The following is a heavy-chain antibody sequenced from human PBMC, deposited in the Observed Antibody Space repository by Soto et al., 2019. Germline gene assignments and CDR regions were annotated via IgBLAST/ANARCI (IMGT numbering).Heavy chain of an antibody. Sequence: QLQLQESGPGLVKPSETLSLTCTVSGGSISSSSYYWGWIRQPPGKGLEWIGSIYYSGSTYYNPSLKSRVTIPVDTSKNQFSLKLSSVTAADTAVYYCARGFKEVAGTTKPGGKNWRYYYYYYYMDVWGKGTTVTVSS. CDR3: ARGFKEVAGTTKPGGKNWRYYYYYYYMDV. CDR2: IYYSGST. CDR1: GGSISSSSYY. J-gene: IGHJ6*03. D-gene: IGHD6-19*01. V-gene: IGHV4-39*01.